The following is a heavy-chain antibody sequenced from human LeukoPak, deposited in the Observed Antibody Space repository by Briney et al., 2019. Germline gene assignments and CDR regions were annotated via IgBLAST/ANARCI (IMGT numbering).Heavy chain of an antibody. CDR3: ATYSGPDKWDASDM. CDR1: GFSFSRYG. Sequence: GGSLRLSCAASGFSFSRYGMNWVRQAPGKGLEWLSYISRNSSTVYFADSVKGRFTISRDNAKNSLHLQMNSLRVEDTAVYYCATYSGPDKWDASDMWGQGTLVTVSS. J-gene: IGHJ3*02. V-gene: IGHV3-48*04. CDR2: ISRNSSTV. D-gene: IGHD1-26*01.